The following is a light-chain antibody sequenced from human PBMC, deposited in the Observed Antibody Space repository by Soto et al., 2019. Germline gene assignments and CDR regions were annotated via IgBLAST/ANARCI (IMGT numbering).Light chain of an antibody. Sequence: QSALTQPVSVSRSPGHSITIFCTGTSSDVGSYNLVSWYQQHPGKAPKLMIYEGSKRPSGVSNRFSGSKSGNTASLTISGLQAEDEADHYCCGYAGNCTYVFGTGT. CDR2: EGS. CDR1: SSDVGSYNL. J-gene: IGLJ1*01. V-gene: IGLV2-23*01. CDR3: CGYAGNCTYV.